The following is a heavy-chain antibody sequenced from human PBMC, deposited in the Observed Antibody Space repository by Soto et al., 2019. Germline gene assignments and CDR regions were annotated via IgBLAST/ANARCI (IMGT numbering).Heavy chain of an antibody. V-gene: IGHV3-53*01. Sequence: EVQLVESGGDLIQPGGSLRLSCAASGFTVSTNYMSWVRQAPGKGLEWVSGIYSGGSTYYADSVKGRFTISRDNSKNTLYLQMNSLRAEDTAVYYCAIASMAAARYYFDYWGQGTLVTVSS. CDR2: IYSGGST. J-gene: IGHJ4*02. CDR1: GFTVSTNY. CDR3: AIASMAAARYYFDY. D-gene: IGHD6-13*01.